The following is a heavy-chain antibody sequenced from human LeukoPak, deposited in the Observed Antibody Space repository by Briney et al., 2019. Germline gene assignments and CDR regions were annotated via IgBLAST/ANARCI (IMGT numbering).Heavy chain of an antibody. D-gene: IGHD3-10*01. CDR2: IKQDGTEK. Sequence: GGSLRLSCAASGFTFTTYWMSWVRQAPGRGLEWVANIKQDGTEKYYVDSVKGRFTISRDNAKNSLYLQMNSLRVEDTAVYYCAKVAKYYYGSETYYFFEHWGQGTPVTASS. J-gene: IGHJ4*02. V-gene: IGHV3-7*01. CDR1: GFTFTTYW. CDR3: AKVAKYYYGSETYYFFEH.